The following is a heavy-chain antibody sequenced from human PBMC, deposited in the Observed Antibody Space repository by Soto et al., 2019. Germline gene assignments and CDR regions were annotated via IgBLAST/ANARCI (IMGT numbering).Heavy chain of an antibody. Sequence: GGSLRLSCAASGFTFSSYAMSWVRQAPGKGLEWVSAISGSGGSTYYADSVKGRFTISRDNSKNTLYLQMNSLRAEDTAVYYCATHPRRQPIPKANYYDSSGYLWGQGTLVTVSS. J-gene: IGHJ4*02. V-gene: IGHV3-23*01. CDR3: ATHPRRQPIPKANYYDSSGYL. CDR2: ISGSGGST. CDR1: GFTFSSYA. D-gene: IGHD3-22*01.